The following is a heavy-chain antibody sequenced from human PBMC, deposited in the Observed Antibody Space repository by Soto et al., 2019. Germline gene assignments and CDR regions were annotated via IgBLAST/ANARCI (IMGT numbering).Heavy chain of an antibody. J-gene: IGHJ4*02. V-gene: IGHV3-66*01. CDR3: ARAEGGQLVLVFDY. CDR1: GFTVSSNY. D-gene: IGHD6-6*01. Sequence: GGSLRLSCAASGFTVSSNYMSWVRQAPGKGLEWVSVIYSGGSTYYADSVKGRFTISSDNSKNTLYLQMNSLRAEDTAVYYCARAEGGQLVLVFDYWGQGTLVTVSS. CDR2: IYSGGST.